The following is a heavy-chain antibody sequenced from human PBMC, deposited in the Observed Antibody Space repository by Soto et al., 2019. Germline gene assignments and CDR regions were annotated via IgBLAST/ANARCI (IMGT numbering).Heavy chain of an antibody. CDR2: IFSNDEK. J-gene: IGHJ6*02. D-gene: IGHD3-22*01. CDR1: GFSLSNARMG. CDR3: AWIRNYYDSSGYYYYGMDV. V-gene: IGHV2-26*01. Sequence: QVTLKESGPVLVKPTETLTLTCTVSGFSLSNARMGVSWIRQPPGKALEWLAHIFSNDEKSYSTSLKSRLTISKDTSKSQVVLTMTNMDPVDTATYYCAWIRNYYDSSGYYYYGMDVWGQGTTVTVSS.